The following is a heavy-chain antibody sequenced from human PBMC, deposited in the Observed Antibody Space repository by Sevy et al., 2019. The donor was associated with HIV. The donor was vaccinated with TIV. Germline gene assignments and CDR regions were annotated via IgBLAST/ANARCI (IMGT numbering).Heavy chain of an antibody. Sequence: SETLSLTCTVSGDSISSGDSFWSWIRPPAGRGLEWIGHIYASGRTMYTPSLKSRLTLSVDTSKNQFSLELTSVTAADTAAYYCAREGIKRDYYYAMDVWGQGTPVTVSS. CDR2: IYASGRT. J-gene: IGHJ6*02. D-gene: IGHD3-10*01. CDR3: AREGIKRDYYYAMDV. CDR1: GDSISSGDSF. V-gene: IGHV4-61*09.